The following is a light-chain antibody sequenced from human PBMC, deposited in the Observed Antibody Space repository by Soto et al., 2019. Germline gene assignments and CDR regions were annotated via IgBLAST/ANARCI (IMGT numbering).Light chain of an antibody. J-gene: IGKJ5*01. CDR3: MEALQIPYT. CDR1: QSLLHSDGNSY. V-gene: IGKV2-28*01. Sequence: VMTQSPLSLSVRVGEPASISCRSSQSLLHSDGNSYLDWYLQKPGQSPKLLIYVTSNRASGVPDRFSGSGSGTHFTLEISRVEAEYVGVYYCMEALQIPYTSGQGTRMEI. CDR2: VTS.